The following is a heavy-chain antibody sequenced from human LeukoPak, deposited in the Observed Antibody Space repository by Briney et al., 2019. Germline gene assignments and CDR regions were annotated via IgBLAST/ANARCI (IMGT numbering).Heavy chain of an antibody. D-gene: IGHD6-13*01. CDR1: GYTFGSSH. V-gene: IGHV1-8*01. CDR3: TRTIAATGTLYP. J-gene: IGHJ5*02. Sequence: SVKVSCKASGYTFGSSHINWVRQSTGQGLEWMGWMDPIRGNTDYAQTFQGRVTMTRNTSISTAYMELSSLRSEDTALYYCTRTIAATGTLYPWGQGTQVIVSS. CDR2: MDPIRGNT.